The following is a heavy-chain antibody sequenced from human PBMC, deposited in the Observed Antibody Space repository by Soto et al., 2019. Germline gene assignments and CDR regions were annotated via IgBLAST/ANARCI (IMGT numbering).Heavy chain of an antibody. D-gene: IGHD2-15*01. J-gene: IGHJ6*02. Sequence: GGSLRLSCAASGFTFSSYGMHWVRQARGKGLEWVAVIWYDGSNKYYADSVKGRFTISRDNSKNTLYLQMNSLRAEDTAVYYCARGYCSGGSCYYYYYGMDVWGQGTTVTVSS. V-gene: IGHV3-33*01. CDR2: IWYDGSNK. CDR1: GFTFSSYG. CDR3: ARGYCSGGSCYYYYYGMDV.